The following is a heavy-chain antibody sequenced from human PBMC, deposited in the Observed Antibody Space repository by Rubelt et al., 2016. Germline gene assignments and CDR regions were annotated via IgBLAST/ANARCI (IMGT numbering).Heavy chain of an antibody. CDR1: GGSISSSHW. D-gene: IGHD1-14*01. J-gene: IGHJ4*02. V-gene: IGHV4-4*02. CDR2: IYYSGST. Sequence: QVQLQESGPGLVKPSGTLSLTCAVSGGSISSSHWWSWVRQPPGKGLEWIGEIYYSGSTTYNPSLKSRVTMSVDKSMSQFSLKLSSVTAADTAVYYCARRGTAQPFDSWGQGTLIAVSS. CDR3: ARRGTAQPFDS.